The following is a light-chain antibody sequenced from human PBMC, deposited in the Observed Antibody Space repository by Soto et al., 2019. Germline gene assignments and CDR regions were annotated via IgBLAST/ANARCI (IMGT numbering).Light chain of an antibody. CDR1: SSDVAGYNY. CDR3: SSYAGSSNV. J-gene: IGLJ1*01. Sequence: QSVLTQPPSASGSPGQSVAISCTGTSSDVAGYNYVSWYQQHPGKAPKLMIYEVNKRPSGVPDRFSGSKSGNTASLTVSGLQVEDEADYYCSSYAGSSNVFGTGTKVTVL. V-gene: IGLV2-8*01. CDR2: EVN.